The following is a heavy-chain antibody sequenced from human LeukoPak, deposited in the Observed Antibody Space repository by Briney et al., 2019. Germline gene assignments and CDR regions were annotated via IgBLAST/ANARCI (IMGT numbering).Heavy chain of an antibody. CDR1: GYTFTSYG. V-gene: IGHV1-18*01. CDR2: ISAYNGNT. J-gene: IGHJ4*02. D-gene: IGHD2-8*01. CDR3: ARSDIVLMVYAD. Sequence: ASVKVSCKASGYTFTSYGISWVRQAPGQGLEWMGWISAYNGNTNYAQKLQGRVTMTTDTSTSTAYKELRSLRSDDTAVYYCARSDIVLMVYADWGQGTLVTVSS.